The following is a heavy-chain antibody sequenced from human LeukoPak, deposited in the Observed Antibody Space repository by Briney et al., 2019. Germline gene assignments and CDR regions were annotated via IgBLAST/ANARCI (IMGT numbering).Heavy chain of an antibody. CDR3: ARVRSYYGSGSYLDY. D-gene: IGHD3-10*01. Sequence: SETLSLTCTVSGYSISSGYYWGWIRQPPGKGLEWIGSIYHSGTTYYNPSLKSRVTISVDTSKTQFSLKLSSVTAADSAGYYCARVRSYYGSGSYLDYWGQGTLVTVSS. CDR1: GYSISSGYY. J-gene: IGHJ4*02. CDR2: IYHSGTT. V-gene: IGHV4-38-2*02.